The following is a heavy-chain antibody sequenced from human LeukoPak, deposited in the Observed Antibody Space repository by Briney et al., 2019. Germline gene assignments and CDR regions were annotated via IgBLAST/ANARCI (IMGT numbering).Heavy chain of an antibody. V-gene: IGHV3-30*18. CDR2: ISYDGSNK. J-gene: IGHJ5*02. CDR1: GFTFSGYW. D-gene: IGHD3-9*01. CDR3: AKDREVLRYFDWFTKYNWFDP. Sequence: GVSLRLSCAASGFTFSGYWMHWVRQAPGKGLEWVAVISYDGSNKYYADSVKGRFTISRDNSKNTLYLQMNSLRAEDTAVYYCAKDREVLRYFDWFTKYNWFDPWGQGTLVTVSS.